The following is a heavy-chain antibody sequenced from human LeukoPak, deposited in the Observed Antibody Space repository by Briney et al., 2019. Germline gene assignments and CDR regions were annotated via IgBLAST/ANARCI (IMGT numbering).Heavy chain of an antibody. Sequence: PGAALRLSWASFGLSLISYGLGSARHPARNGVDGVAYISSSGSTIYYADSVKGRFHITRDNAKNSLYLQMNSLRAEDTADYYCASAYCGGDCYPHWGQGTLVSVSS. D-gene: IGHD2-21*02. CDR1: GLSLISYG. V-gene: IGHV3-48*03. CDR3: ASAYCGGDCYPH. CDR2: ISSSGSTI. J-gene: IGHJ4*02.